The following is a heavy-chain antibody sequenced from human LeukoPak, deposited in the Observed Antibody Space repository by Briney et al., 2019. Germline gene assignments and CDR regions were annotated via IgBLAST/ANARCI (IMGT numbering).Heavy chain of an antibody. CDR1: GFTFSSYP. CDR2: INPDGRDT. Sequence: GGSLRLSCAASGFTFSSYPMSWVRQAPGKGLEWVAHINPDGRDTYYVDSVKGRFTISRDNAQNSMYLQMNSLRVEDTAVYYCTSWGDTTAEYFQRWGQGTLVTVSS. J-gene: IGHJ1*01. CDR3: TSWGDTTAEYFQR. V-gene: IGHV3-7*01. D-gene: IGHD2-21*02.